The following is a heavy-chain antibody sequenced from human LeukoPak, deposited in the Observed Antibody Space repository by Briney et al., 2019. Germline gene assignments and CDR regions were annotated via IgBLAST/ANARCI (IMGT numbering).Heavy chain of an antibody. J-gene: IGHJ4*02. CDR3: AVWGTGSYSDPAFDD. V-gene: IGHV1-24*01. Sequence: GASVKVSCKVSGYTLTELSMHWVRQAPGKGLEWMGGFDPEDGETIYAQKFQGRVTMTEDTSTDTAYMELSSLRFEDSAVYYCAVWGTGSYSDPAFDDWGQGTLVTVSS. D-gene: IGHD1-26*01. CDR1: GYTLTELS. CDR2: FDPEDGET.